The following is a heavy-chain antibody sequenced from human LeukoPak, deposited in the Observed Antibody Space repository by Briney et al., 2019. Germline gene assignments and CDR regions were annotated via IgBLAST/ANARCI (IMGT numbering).Heavy chain of an antibody. Sequence: GASLLISCKGSGSTFSSYWIGWVRQLPGKGLEWMGIIYPGDSDTRYSPSLQGQVTISADTSIGTAYLQWSSLKASDTAIYYCARQNDFRLDYWGQGTLVTVSS. CDR1: GSTFSSYW. CDR3: ARQNDFRLDY. CDR2: IYPGDSDT. D-gene: IGHD3-3*01. V-gene: IGHV5-51*01. J-gene: IGHJ4*02.